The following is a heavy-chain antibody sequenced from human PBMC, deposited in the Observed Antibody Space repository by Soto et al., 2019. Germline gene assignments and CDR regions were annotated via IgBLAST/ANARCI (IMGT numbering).Heavy chain of an antibody. CDR1: GGAFGSYT. D-gene: IGHD6-13*01. CDR2: IIPNFGTA. Sequence: QVQLVQSGGEVKKPGSSVKVSCKASGGAFGSYTISWVRRAPGQGLEWMGGIIPNFGTANYAQKFQGRVTIIAANSTTTAYMELPSLRSEDTAVYYCARDLVLYGLDVWGQGTTVTVSS. V-gene: IGHV1-69*06. J-gene: IGHJ6*02. CDR3: ARDLVLYGLDV.